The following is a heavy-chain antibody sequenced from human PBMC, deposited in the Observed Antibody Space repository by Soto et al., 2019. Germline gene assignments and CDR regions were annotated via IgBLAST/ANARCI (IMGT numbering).Heavy chain of an antibody. CDR3: ARDRAPGEMATTFDY. J-gene: IGHJ4*02. CDR2: ISIDGSST. Sequence: GGSLRLSCAASGFSFDNYWMRWVRQSPGKGLVWVSRISIDGSSTNYADSVKGRFTISRDNAKKTLYLLMNSLRAEDTAVYYCARDRAPGEMATTFDYWGLGTLVTVSS. CDR1: GFSFDNYW. V-gene: IGHV3-74*01.